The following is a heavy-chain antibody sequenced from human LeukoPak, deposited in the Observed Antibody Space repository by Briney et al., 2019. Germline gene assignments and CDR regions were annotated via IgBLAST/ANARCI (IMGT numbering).Heavy chain of an antibody. CDR1: GFTFSSYG. CDR2: IRYDGSNK. V-gene: IGHV3-30*02. Sequence: GGSLRLSCAASGFTFSSYGMHWVRQAPGKGLEWVAFIRYDGSNKYYADSVKGRFTISRDNSKNTLYLQMNSLRAEDTAVYYCAKVGGWFGELSAAFDIWGQGTMVTVSS. D-gene: IGHD3-10*01. J-gene: IGHJ3*02. CDR3: AKVGGWFGELSAAFDI.